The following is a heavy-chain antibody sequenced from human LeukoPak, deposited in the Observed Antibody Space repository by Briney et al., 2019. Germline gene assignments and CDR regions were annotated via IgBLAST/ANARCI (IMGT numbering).Heavy chain of an antibody. D-gene: IGHD6-13*01. Sequence: PSETLSLTCTVPGGSISSGSYYWSWIRQPAGKGLEWIGRIYTSGSTNYNPSLKSRVTISVDTSKNQFSLKLSSVTAADTAVYYCARVAKQQLVPYYYYYYYMDVWGKGTTVTVSS. V-gene: IGHV4-61*02. J-gene: IGHJ6*03. CDR3: ARVAKQQLVPYYYYYYYMDV. CDR1: GGSISSGSYY. CDR2: IYTSGST.